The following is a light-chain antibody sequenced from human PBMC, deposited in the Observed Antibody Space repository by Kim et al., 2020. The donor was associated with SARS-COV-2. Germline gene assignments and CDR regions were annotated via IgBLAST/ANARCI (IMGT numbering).Light chain of an antibody. CDR3: LLSYSDTRV. CDR2: DTI. Sequence: QAVVTQEPSLTVSPGGTVTLTCGSSTGAVTSGHYPFWFQQKPSQAPRTLIYDTIKKHSWTPARFSGSLLGGKGALTLSGAQPEDEADYYCLLSYSDTRVFGGGTQLTVL. CDR1: TGAVTSGHY. J-gene: IGLJ2*01. V-gene: IGLV7-46*01.